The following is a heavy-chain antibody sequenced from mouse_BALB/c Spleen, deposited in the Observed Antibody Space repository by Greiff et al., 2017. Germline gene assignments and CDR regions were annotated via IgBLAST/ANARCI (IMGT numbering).Heavy chain of an antibody. CDR1: GFTFTDYY. J-gene: IGHJ4*01. V-gene: IGHV7-3*02. D-gene: IGHD2-12*01. Sequence: EVHLVESGGGLVQPGGSLRLSCATSGFTFTDYYMSWVRQPPGKALEWLGFIRNKANGYTTEYSASVKGRFTISRDNSQSILYLQMNTLRAEDSATYYCARDDDSYAMDYWGQGTSVTVSS. CDR2: IRNKANGYTT. CDR3: ARDDDSYAMDY.